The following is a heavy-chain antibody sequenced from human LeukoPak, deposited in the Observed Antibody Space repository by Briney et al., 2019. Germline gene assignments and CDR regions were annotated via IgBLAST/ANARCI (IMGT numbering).Heavy chain of an antibody. V-gene: IGHV3-53*01. D-gene: IGHD3-3*01. CDR1: GFTVSSNY. Sequence: PGGSLRLSCAASGFTVSSNYMSWVRQAPGKGLEWVSVIYSGGSTYYADSVKGRFTISRDNSKNSLYLQMNSLRAEDTAVYYCASVRYDYDFWSGPNWGQGTLVTVSS. CDR3: ASVRYDYDFWSGPN. J-gene: IGHJ4*02. CDR2: IYSGGST.